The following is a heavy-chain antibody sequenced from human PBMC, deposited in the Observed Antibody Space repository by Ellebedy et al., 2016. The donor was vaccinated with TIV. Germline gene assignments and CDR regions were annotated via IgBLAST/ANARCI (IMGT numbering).Heavy chain of an antibody. CDR3: ARDPGVGGAYSDNWFDP. J-gene: IGHJ5*02. CDR2: IYTGGGT. Sequence: GESLKISCAASGFTVSSHFMNWVRQTPGQGLEWVAVIYTGGGTNYTHSVEGRFTISRDDSKNTVYLPMNSLRGEDTAVHFCARDPGVGGAYSDNWFDPWGQGTVVTVSS. CDR1: GFTVSSHF. D-gene: IGHD3-3*01. V-gene: IGHV3-66*01.